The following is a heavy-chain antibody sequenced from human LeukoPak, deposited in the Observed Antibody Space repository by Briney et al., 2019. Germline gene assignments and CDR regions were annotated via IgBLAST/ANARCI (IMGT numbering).Heavy chain of an antibody. Sequence: GESLKISCAASGFTFSTYDMSWVRQAPGKGLKWVSSISGSGGSTYYADSVKGRFTISRDNSKNTLYLQMNSLRAEDTAVYYCALTREYSYGYYDYWGQGTLVTVSS. CDR3: ALTREYSYGYYDY. CDR1: GFTFSTYD. CDR2: ISGSGGST. V-gene: IGHV3-23*01. D-gene: IGHD5-18*01. J-gene: IGHJ4*02.